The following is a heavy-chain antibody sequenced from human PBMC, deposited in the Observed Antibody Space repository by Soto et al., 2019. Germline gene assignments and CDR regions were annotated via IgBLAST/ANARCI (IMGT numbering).Heavy chain of an antibody. Sequence: QVQLQESGPGLVKPSQTLSLTCTVSGGSISSGGHYWTWIRQHPGKDLEWIGYIYYSGSTYYNPSLQSRVTITVDTSKTRVSLEVNSVTAADTAVYYCARDHHVTIGPFGGYVDYWGQGTLVTVSS. CDR3: ARDHHVTIGPFGGYVDY. CDR1: GGSISSGGHY. V-gene: IGHV4-31*03. J-gene: IGHJ4*02. CDR2: IYYSGST. D-gene: IGHD4-17*01.